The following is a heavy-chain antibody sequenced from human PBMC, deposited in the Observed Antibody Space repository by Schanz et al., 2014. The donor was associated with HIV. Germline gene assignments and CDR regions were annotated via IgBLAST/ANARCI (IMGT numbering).Heavy chain of an antibody. J-gene: IGHJ6*02. Sequence: QVQLVESGGGVVQPGRSLRLSCAASGFTFSTCGMHWVRQAPGKGLECVAVISYDGRNKYYADSVKGRFTISRDNSKNTLYLQMNSLRAEDTAVYYCAKDQGYDFWSGYYNYYDMDVWGQGTTVTVSS. CDR3: AKDQGYDFWSGYYNYYDMDV. D-gene: IGHD3-3*01. CDR1: GFTFSTCG. CDR2: ISYDGRNK. V-gene: IGHV3-30*18.